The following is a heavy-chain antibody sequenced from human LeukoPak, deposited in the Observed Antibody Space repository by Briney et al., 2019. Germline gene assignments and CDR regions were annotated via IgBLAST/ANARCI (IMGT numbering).Heavy chain of an antibody. D-gene: IGHD3-3*01. CDR2: IHQDGSEK. V-gene: IGHV3-7*01. Sequence: PGGSLRLSCEASGFTFSTFYMSWVRQAPGKGLEWVAHIHQDGSEKYYVDSVKGRFTISRDNAKNSLYLQMNSLRAEDTAVYYCARFVVVLRFVDGWFDPWGQGTLVTVSS. CDR1: GFTFSTFY. CDR3: ARFVVVLRFVDGWFDP. J-gene: IGHJ5*02.